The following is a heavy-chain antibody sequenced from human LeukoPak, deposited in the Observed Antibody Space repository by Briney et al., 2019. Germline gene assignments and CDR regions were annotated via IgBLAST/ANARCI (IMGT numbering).Heavy chain of an antibody. V-gene: IGHV3-15*01. CDR3: TTEKRYSSGWYHFDY. CDR2: IKSKTDGGTT. J-gene: IGHJ4*02. D-gene: IGHD6-19*01. Sequence: GGSLRLSCAASGFTFSNAWMSWVHQAPGKGLEWVGRIKSKTDGGTTDYAAPVKGRFTISRDDSKNTLYLQMNSLKTEDTAVYYCTTEKRYSSGWYHFDYWGQGTLVTVSS. CDR1: GFTFSNAW.